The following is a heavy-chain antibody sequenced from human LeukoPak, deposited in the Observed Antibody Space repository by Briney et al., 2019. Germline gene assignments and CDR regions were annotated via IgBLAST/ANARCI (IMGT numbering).Heavy chain of an antibody. Sequence: PGGSLRLSCAASGFTLSSYWMTWVRQAPGKGPEWVSAISHSGGTTYYADSVKGRFTISRDNAKNPLYLQMNSLRAEDTAVYYCARDLELSGGFYFDYWGQGTLVTVSS. V-gene: IGHV3-21*04. CDR2: ISHSGGTT. CDR3: ARDLELSGGFYFDY. CDR1: GFTLSSYW. D-gene: IGHD3-10*01. J-gene: IGHJ4*02.